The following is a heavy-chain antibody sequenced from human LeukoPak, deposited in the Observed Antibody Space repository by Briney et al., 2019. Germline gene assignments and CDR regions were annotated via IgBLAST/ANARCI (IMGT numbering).Heavy chain of an antibody. CDR1: GGSISSYY. D-gene: IGHD5-18*01. CDR2: IYYSGST. Sequence: SETLSLTCTVSGGSISSYYWSWIRQPPGKGLEWIGYIYYSGSTNYNPSLKSRVTISVDTSKNQFSLKLSSVTAADTAVYYCARDHSYRVIDIWGQGTMVTVSS. V-gene: IGHV4-59*01. J-gene: IGHJ3*02. CDR3: ARDHSYRVIDI.